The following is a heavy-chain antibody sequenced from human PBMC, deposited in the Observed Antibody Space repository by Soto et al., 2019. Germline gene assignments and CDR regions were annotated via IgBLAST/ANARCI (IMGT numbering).Heavy chain of an antibody. V-gene: IGHV1-69*08. D-gene: IGHD5-18*01. CDR2: IIPILGIA. CDR1: GGTFSSYT. J-gene: IGHJ4*02. Sequence: QVQLVQSGAEVKKPGSSVKVSCKASGGTFSSYTISWVRQAPGQGLEWMGRIIPILGIANYAQKFQGRVTITADKSTSTAYMELSSLRSEDTAVYYCAREHNSGYSYGVGYWGQGTLVTVSS. CDR3: AREHNSGYSYGVGY.